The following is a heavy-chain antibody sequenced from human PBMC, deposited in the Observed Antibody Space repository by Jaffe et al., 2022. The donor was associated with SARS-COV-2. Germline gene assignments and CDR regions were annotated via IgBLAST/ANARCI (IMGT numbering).Heavy chain of an antibody. D-gene: IGHD6-19*01. CDR2: IYYSGST. CDR3: ARDQGSSGWYGVDY. Sequence: QVQLQESGPGLVKPSETLSLTCTVSGGSISSYYWSWIRQPPGKGLEWIGYIYYSGSTNYNPSLKSRVTISVDTSKNQFSLKLSSVTAADTAVYYCARDQGSSGWYGVDYWGQGTLVTVSS. CDR1: GGSISSYY. V-gene: IGHV4-59*01. J-gene: IGHJ4*02.